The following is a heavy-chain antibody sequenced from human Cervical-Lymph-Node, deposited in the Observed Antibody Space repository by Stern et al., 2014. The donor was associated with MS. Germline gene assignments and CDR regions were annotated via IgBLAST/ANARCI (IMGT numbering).Heavy chain of an antibody. V-gene: IGHV5-51*01. D-gene: IGHD6-19*01. Sequence: EDQLVESGAEVKKPGESLKISCKGSGYSFTSYWIGWVRQMPGKGLEWMGIIYPGDSNTSYSPSFQGQVTISADKSISTAYLQWSSLKASDTATYYCATKPSSGWPPDAFDIWGQGTMVTVSS. CDR2: IYPGDSNT. CDR1: GYSFTSYW. J-gene: IGHJ3*02. CDR3: ATKPSSGWPPDAFDI.